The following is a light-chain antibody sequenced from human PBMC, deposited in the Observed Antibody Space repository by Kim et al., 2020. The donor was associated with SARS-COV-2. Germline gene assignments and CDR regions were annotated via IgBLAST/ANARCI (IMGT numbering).Light chain of an antibody. CDR1: SSDVGGYNY. CDR2: DVS. V-gene: IGLV2-14*03. J-gene: IGLJ1*01. Sequence: SITISCTGTSSDVGGYNYVSWYQQHPGKAPKLMIYDVSNRPSGVSNRFSGSKSGNTASLTISGLQAEDEADYYCSSYTGSSTPYVFGTGTKVTVL. CDR3: SSYTGSSTPYV.